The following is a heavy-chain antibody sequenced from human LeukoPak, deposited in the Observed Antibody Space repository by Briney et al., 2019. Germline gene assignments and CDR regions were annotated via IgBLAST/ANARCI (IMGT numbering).Heavy chain of an antibody. CDR1: GSSISSGSYY. Sequence: SETLSPTCTVSGSSISSGSYYWSWIRQPAGKGLEWIGRIYTSGSTNYNPSLKSRVTISVDTSKNQFSLKLSSVTAADTAVYYCARVEYSSSCDYWGQGTLVTVSS. V-gene: IGHV4-61*02. CDR3: ARVEYSSSCDY. D-gene: IGHD6-6*01. J-gene: IGHJ4*02. CDR2: IYTSGST.